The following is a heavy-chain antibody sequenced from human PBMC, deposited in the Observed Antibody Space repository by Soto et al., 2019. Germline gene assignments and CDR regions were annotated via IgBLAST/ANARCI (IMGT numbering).Heavy chain of an antibody. CDR3: ARGHGPGSSLIDY. CDR1: GFTFSSHA. Sequence: QVQLVESGGGVVQPGRSLRLSCAASGFTFSSHATHWARQAPGKGLEWVAVIRNDGSNEHYVDSVRGRFTISRDNSKNTLYLQMNSLRVEDTAVYYCARGHGPGSSLIDYWGQGTLVTVSS. V-gene: IGHV3-33*01. D-gene: IGHD3-10*01. CDR2: IRNDGSNE. J-gene: IGHJ4*02.